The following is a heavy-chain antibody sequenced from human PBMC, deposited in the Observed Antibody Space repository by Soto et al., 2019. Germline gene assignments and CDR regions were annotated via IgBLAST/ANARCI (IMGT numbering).Heavy chain of an antibody. D-gene: IGHD1-1*01. CDR3: ARDEAYKWNDGGWFDP. Sequence: QVQLVQSGAEVKKPGASVKVPCKASGYTFTSYGISWVRQASGQGLEWMGWISAYNGNTKYAQKLQGRVTMTTDTSTSTAYMELRSLRSDDTAVYYCARDEAYKWNDGGWFDPWGQGTLVTVSS. V-gene: IGHV1-18*01. CDR2: ISAYNGNT. J-gene: IGHJ5*02. CDR1: GYTFTSYG.